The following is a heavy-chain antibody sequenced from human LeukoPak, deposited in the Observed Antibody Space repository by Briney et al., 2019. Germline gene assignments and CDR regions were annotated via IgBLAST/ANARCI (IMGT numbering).Heavy chain of an antibody. CDR3: ARVMRDCSGGSCYYVHFDY. Sequence: PSETLSLTCTVSGGSISSYYWSWIRQPAGKGLEWIGRIYTSGSTNYNPSLKSRVTMSVDTSKNQFSLKLSSVTAADTAVYYCARVMRDCSGGSCYYVHFDYWGQGTLVTVSS. CDR2: IYTSGST. D-gene: IGHD2-15*01. J-gene: IGHJ4*02. V-gene: IGHV4-4*07. CDR1: GGSISSYY.